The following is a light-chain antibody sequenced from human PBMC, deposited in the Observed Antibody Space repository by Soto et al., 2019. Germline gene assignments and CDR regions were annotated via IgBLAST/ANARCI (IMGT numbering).Light chain of an antibody. V-gene: IGLV6-57*02. J-gene: IGLJ2*01. CDR1: SGSIASNY. CDR2: ENN. CDR3: QSYDSDFVV. Sequence: NFMLTQPPSVSESPGKRLSISCTGSSGSIASNYVQWYQQRPGSAPTTVIYENNQRLSGVPDRFSGSTDGSSNSASLTISGLQTEDEADYYCQSYDSDFVVFGGGTKLTVL.